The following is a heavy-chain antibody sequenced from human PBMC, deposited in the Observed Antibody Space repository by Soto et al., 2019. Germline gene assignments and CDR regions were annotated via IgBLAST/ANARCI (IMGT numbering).Heavy chain of an antibody. CDR2: TSSDGSNK. Sequence: QVQLVESGGGVVQPGRSLRLSCAASGFTFRSYGMHWVRQAPGKGLEWVAVTSSDGSNKYYVDSVKGRFIISRDNSENTLYLEMDRLRAEDTAVCYCAKHLFTMEGAFDIWGQGTMVTVSS. CDR1: GFTFRSYG. J-gene: IGHJ3*02. V-gene: IGHV3-30*18. CDR3: AKHLFTMEGAFDI. D-gene: IGHD3-3*01.